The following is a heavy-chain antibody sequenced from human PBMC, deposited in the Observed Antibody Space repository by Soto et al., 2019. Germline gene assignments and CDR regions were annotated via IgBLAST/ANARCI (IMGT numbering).Heavy chain of an antibody. CDR1: RFSFSDYA. CDR2: ISGSGGST. D-gene: IGHD3-10*01. CDR3: AKDRGGVLAPSYLDY. V-gene: IGHV3-23*01. J-gene: IGHJ4*02. Sequence: EVQLLESGGGLVQPGGSLRLSCAASRFSFSDYAMSWVRQAPGKGLEWVSAISGSGGSTYSADSVEGRFTISRDNSKNTLYLQMNSLRAEDTAVYYCAKDRGGVLAPSYLDYWGQGTLVTVSS.